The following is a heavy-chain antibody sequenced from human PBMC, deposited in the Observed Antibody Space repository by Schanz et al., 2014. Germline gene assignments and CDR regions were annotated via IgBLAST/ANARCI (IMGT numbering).Heavy chain of an antibody. J-gene: IGHJ4*02. CDR2: IGHSGNT. V-gene: IGHV4-4*02. D-gene: IGHD2-2*01. Sequence: QVQLQESGPGLVKPSGTLSLTCAVSGGFISSINWWSWVRQSPGTGLEWIGDIGHSGNTKDNPSLKSRVTISLDKSKSQFSLTLNAVTAADTAVYYCARDERDLPRSLFVFWGQGTLVTVSS. CDR1: GGFISSINW. CDR3: ARDERDLPRSLFVF.